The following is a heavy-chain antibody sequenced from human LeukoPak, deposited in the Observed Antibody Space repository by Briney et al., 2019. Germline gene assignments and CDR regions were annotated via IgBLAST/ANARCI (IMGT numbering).Heavy chain of an antibody. CDR3: AKGSRGVSGYVVDY. CDR1: GFTFSSYG. V-gene: IGHV3-30*02. Sequence: PGGSLRLSCAASGFTFSSYGMHWVRQAPGKGLEWVAFIRYDGSSKYYADSVKGRFTISRDNSKNTLYLQMNSLRAEDTAVYYCAKGSRGVSGYVVDYWGQGTLVTVSS. CDR2: IRYDGSSK. J-gene: IGHJ4*02. D-gene: IGHD5-12*01.